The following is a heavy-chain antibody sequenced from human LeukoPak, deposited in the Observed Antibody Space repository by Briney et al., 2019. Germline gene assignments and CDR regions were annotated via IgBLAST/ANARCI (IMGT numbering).Heavy chain of an antibody. J-gene: IGHJ4*02. CDR2: NYYSGST. D-gene: IGHD6-19*01. CDR3: ARAVSGRFDY. Sequence: SETLSLTCTVSGGSLSSYYWSWIRQPPGKGLEWIGYNYYSGSTNYNPSLKRRGTKSVDTSKNQFSLKLSSVTAADTAIYYCARAVSGRFDYWGQGTLVTVSS. V-gene: IGHV4-59*08. CDR1: GGSLSSYY.